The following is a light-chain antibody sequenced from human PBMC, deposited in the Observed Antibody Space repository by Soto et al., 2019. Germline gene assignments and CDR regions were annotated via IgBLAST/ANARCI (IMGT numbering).Light chain of an antibody. CDR1: QTVTNNY. Sequence: EIVLTQSPGTLSLSPGERATLSCRASQTVTNNYLAWYQQKPGQAPRLLIHGASNRATAIPDRFSGSGSGTDFTXTISRLEPEDFAVYYCQQYGTSSLTFGQGTRLEIK. CDR2: GAS. V-gene: IGKV3-20*01. CDR3: QQYGTSSLT. J-gene: IGKJ5*01.